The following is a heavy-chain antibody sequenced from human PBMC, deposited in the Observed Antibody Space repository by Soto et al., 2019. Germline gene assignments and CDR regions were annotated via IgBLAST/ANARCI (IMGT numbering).Heavy chain of an antibody. V-gene: IGHV4-30-2*01. CDR1: GGSITSVGYS. CDR2: VYHTGST. CDR3: ARVATTITYAMDV. D-gene: IGHD4-17*01. Sequence: QLKLQESGSGLVKPSQTLSLTCVVSGGSITSVGYSWNWIRQPPGKGLEWIGYVYHTGSTFYNPSLNRRGTTSVDRSKNQFSLDLISVTAADPAVYFCARVATTITYAMDVWGPGTTVIVSS. J-gene: IGHJ6*02.